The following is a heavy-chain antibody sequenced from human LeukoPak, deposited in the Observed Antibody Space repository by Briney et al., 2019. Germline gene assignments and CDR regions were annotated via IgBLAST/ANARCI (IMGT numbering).Heavy chain of an antibody. D-gene: IGHD3-3*01. J-gene: IGHJ5*02. Sequence: ASVKVSCKASGYIFTTYFIHWVRQAPGQGLEWMGRIIPILGIANYAQKFQGRVTITADKSTSTAYMELSSLRSEDTAVYYCARDMKAGITAESWFDPWGQGTLVTVSS. CDR1: GYIFTTYF. V-gene: IGHV1-69*04. CDR2: IIPILGIA. CDR3: ARDMKAGITAESWFDP.